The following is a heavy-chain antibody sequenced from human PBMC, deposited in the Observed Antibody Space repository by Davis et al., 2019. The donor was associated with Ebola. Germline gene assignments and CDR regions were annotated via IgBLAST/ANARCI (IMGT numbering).Heavy chain of an antibody. CDR1: GFTFSDYY. V-gene: IGHV3-11*06. Sequence: GESLKISCAASGFTFSDYYMSWIRQAPGKGLEWVSYISSSSSYTNYADSVKGRFTISRDNSKNTLYLQMNSLRAEDTAVYYCARDLAARRVYGMDVWGQGTTVTVSS. CDR3: ARDLAARRVYGMDV. CDR2: ISSSSSYT. D-gene: IGHD6-6*01. J-gene: IGHJ6*02.